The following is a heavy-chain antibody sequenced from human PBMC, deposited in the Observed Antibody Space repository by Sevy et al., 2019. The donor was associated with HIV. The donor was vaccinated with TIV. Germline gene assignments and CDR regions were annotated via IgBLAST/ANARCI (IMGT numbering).Heavy chain of an antibody. CDR2: ISGSGGST. CDR3: AKRRSLAGAFDI. CDR1: GFTFSSYA. D-gene: IGHD6-25*01. Sequence: GGSLRLSCAASGFTFSSYAMSWVRQAPGKGLEWVSAISGSGGSTYYADSVKDRFTISRDNSKNTLYMQMNSLRGEETAVYYCAKRRSLAGAFDIWGQGTMVTVSS. J-gene: IGHJ3*02. V-gene: IGHV3-23*01.